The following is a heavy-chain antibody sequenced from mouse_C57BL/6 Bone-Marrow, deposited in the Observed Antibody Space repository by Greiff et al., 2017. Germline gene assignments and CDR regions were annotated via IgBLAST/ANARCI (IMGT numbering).Heavy chain of an antibody. Sequence: QVHVKQPGAELAKPGASVKLSCKASGYTFTSYWMHWVKQRPGQGLEWIGYINPSRGYTKYNQKFKDKAILTADKSSSTAYMQLSSLTDEDSAVYYSAIFEYGGVAYWGQGTLVTVSA. CDR2: INPSRGYT. CDR1: GYTFTSYW. D-gene: IGHD1-2*01. CDR3: AIFEYGGVAY. V-gene: IGHV1-7*01. J-gene: IGHJ3*01.